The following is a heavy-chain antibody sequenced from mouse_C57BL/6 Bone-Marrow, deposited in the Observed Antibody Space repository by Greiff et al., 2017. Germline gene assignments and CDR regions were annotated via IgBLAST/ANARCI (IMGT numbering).Heavy chain of an antibody. V-gene: IGHV1-7*01. D-gene: IGHD1-1*01. CDR1: GYTFTSYW. Sequence: VQLVESGAELAKPGASVKLSCKASGYTFTSYWMHWVKQRPGQGLEWIGYINPSSGYTKYNQKFKDKATLTADKSSSTAYMQLSSLTYEDSAVYDCARDYYGSSYAMDYWGQGTSVTVSS. CDR2: INPSSGYT. J-gene: IGHJ4*01. CDR3: ARDYYGSSYAMDY.